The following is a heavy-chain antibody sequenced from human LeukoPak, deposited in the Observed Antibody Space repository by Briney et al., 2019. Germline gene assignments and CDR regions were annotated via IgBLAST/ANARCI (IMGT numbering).Heavy chain of an antibody. V-gene: IGHV3-21*01. J-gene: IGHJ5*02. D-gene: IGHD1-14*01. CDR3: ATEFTTPDWFDP. Sequence: PGGSLRLSCAASGFTFSSYAMSWVRQAPGKGLEWVSSISSSSYIYYADSVKGRFTISRDNAKNSLYLQMNSLRAEDTAVYYCATEFTTPDWFDPWGQGTLVTVSS. CDR2: ISSSSYI. CDR1: GFTFSSYA.